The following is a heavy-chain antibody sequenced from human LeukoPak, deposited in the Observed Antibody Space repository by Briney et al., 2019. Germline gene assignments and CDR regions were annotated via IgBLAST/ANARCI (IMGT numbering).Heavy chain of an antibody. V-gene: IGHV3-23*01. Sequence: GGSLRLSCAASGFTFSTYAMSWVRQAPGKGLEWVSTISGSGANPYYADSVRGRFTISRDNSKNTLYLHMNSLRAEDTAVYYCAKEWAGYTNRYYFDYWGQGTLVTVSS. CDR2: ISGSGANP. J-gene: IGHJ4*02. D-gene: IGHD3/OR15-3a*01. CDR1: GFTFSTYA. CDR3: AKEWAGYTNRYYFDY.